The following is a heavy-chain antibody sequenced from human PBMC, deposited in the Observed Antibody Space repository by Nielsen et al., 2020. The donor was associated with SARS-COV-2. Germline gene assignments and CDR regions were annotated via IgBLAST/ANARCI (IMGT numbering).Heavy chain of an antibody. CDR1: RYSFASYS. V-gene: IGHV1-3*01. CDR3: ARITPSSGWDY. J-gene: IGHJ4*02. CDR2: INAGNGNT. D-gene: IGHD6-19*01. Sequence: ASVKVSCKASRYSFASYSMHWVRQAPGQRLEWMGWINAGNGNTKYSQKFQGRVTMTRDTSANTAHMELSSLSSEDTAVYYCARITPSSGWDYWGQGTLVTVSS.